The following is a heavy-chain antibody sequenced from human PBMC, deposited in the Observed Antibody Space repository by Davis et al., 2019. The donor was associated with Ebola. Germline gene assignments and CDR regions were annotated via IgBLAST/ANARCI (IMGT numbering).Heavy chain of an antibody. Sequence: PGGSLRLSCAASGFTLDDYAMHWVRQAPGKALEWVSGISWNSGSIDYADSVKGRFTISRDNAKNSLYLQMNSLRAEDTAVYYCARDTLLRAADPLYYYGMDVWGKGTTVTVSS. D-gene: IGHD6-13*01. CDR3: ARDTLLRAADPLYYYGMDV. CDR1: GFTLDDYA. V-gene: IGHV3-9*01. CDR2: ISWNSGSI. J-gene: IGHJ6*04.